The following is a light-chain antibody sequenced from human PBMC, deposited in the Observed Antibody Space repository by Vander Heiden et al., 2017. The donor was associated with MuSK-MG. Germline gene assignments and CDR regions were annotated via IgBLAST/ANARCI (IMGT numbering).Light chain of an antibody. CDR3: QQYKSYPLT. Sequence: DIQMTQSPPSLSASVGDRVTITCRASQGISNYLAWFQQKPGKAPKSLIYDASNLQSWLPAKFSGGGAETDFTLTISCLQKEEYETYDSQQYKSYPLTFGAGTKVEIK. CDR1: QGISNY. J-gene: IGKJ4*01. CDR2: DAS. V-gene: IGKV1-16*02.